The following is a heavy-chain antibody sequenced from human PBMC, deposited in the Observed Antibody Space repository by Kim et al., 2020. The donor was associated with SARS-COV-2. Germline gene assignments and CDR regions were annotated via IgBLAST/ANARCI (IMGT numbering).Heavy chain of an antibody. J-gene: IGHJ6*02. D-gene: IGHD5-18*01. CDR1: GGSISSSSYY. V-gene: IGHV4-39*06. CDR2: IYYSGST. Sequence: SETLSLICTVSGGSISSSSYYWGWIRQPPGKGLEWIGSIYYSGSTYYNPSLKSRVTISVDTSKNQFPLNLSPVTAADTAVYFCARDTAMATGYYYGMDVWGPGTTVTVSS. CDR3: ARDTAMATGYYYGMDV.